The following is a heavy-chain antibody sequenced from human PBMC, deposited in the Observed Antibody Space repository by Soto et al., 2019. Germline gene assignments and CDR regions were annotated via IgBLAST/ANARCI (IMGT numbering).Heavy chain of an antibody. D-gene: IGHD3-22*01. Sequence: SYAVAVSCKETRNGVEWVAGITGSGGSTYYADSVKGRFTTSRENFTHMLYLQMNTLTDEDTAVYYCAYSCNGTSGYQDELPVFAYRGKGTLVTVSS. J-gene: IGHJ4*02. CDR2: ITGSGGST. CDR1: SYA. CDR3: AYSCNGTSGYQDELPVFAY. V-gene: IGHV3-23*01.